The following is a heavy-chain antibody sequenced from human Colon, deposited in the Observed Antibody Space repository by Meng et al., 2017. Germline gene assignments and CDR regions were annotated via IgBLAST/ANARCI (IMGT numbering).Heavy chain of an antibody. V-gene: IGHV4-31*11. J-gene: IGHJ5*02. Sequence: QVQLQESGPGLVKPSQTLSLTCVVSGGSISGDGYYWSWIRQHPGKGLEWIGYVHDSGDTYYKSSLKSRITISIDTSENQFSLKLKSVTAADTAVYYCARDPSNRGAFFDPWGQGTLVTVS. D-gene: IGHD3-10*01. CDR1: GGSISGDGYY. CDR2: VHDSGDT. CDR3: ARDPSNRGAFFDP.